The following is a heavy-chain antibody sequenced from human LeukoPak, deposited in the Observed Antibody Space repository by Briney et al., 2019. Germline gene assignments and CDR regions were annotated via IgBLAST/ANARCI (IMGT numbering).Heavy chain of an antibody. D-gene: IGHD3-16*01. CDR2: ISSNGGSI. CDR1: GFTFSCYA. V-gene: IGHV3-64*01. CDR3: ARTISGGPY. J-gene: IGHJ4*02. Sequence: GGSLRLSCAASGFTFSCYAMHWVRQAPGKGLEYVSAISSNGGSIYYANSVKGRFTISRDNSKNTLYLQMGSLSAEDTAVYYCARTISGGPYWGQGTLVTVSS.